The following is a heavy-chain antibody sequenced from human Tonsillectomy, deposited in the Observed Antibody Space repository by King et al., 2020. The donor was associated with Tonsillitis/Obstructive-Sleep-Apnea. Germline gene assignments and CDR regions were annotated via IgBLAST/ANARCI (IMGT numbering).Heavy chain of an antibody. J-gene: IGHJ3*02. Sequence: QLVQSGSELKNPGASVKVSCKASGYTFTIYAMNWVRQAPGQGLEWMGWISTNTGNPTYAQDFTGRFVFSLDTSVSTAYLQISSLKAEDTALYYCARRYCSGGRCYYDAFDIWGQGTMVTVSS. V-gene: IGHV7-4-1*02. CDR1: GYTFTIYA. CDR2: ISTNTGNP. D-gene: IGHD2-15*01. CDR3: ARRYCSGGRCYYDAFDI.